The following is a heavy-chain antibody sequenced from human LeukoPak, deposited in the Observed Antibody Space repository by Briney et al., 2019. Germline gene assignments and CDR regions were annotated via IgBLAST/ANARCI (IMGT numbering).Heavy chain of an antibody. D-gene: IGHD3-16*01. Sequence: GGSLRLSCAASGFPFRSFWIHWVRQAPGEGLVWVSRINSDGSNSIYADSVKGRFTISRDNAKNTLYLQMNSLRAEDTAVYYCARDNWGPDYWGQGTLVTVSS. CDR3: ARDNWGPDY. J-gene: IGHJ4*02. CDR1: GFPFRSFW. CDR2: INSDGSNS. V-gene: IGHV3-74*01.